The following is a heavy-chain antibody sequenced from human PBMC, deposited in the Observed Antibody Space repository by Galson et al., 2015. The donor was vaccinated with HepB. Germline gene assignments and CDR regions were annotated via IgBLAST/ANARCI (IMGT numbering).Heavy chain of an antibody. CDR3: AKGQEDFTLEWLKGAYYMDV. CDR2: ISYDGSNK. J-gene: IGHJ6*03. V-gene: IGHV3-30*18. Sequence: SLRLSCAASGFTFSSYGMHWVRQAPGKGLEWVAVISYDGSNKHYADSVKGRFTISRDNSKNTLYLQMNSLRAEDTAVYYCAKGQEDFTLEWLKGAYYMDVWGKGTAVTVSS. CDR1: GFTFSSYG. D-gene: IGHD3-3*01.